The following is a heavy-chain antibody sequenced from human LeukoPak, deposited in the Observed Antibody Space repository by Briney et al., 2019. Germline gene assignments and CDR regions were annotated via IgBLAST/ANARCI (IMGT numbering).Heavy chain of an antibody. CDR2: INPNSGGT. D-gene: IGHD6-6*01. J-gene: IGHJ6*03. V-gene: IGHV1-2*02. CDR3: ARDGIAARRATRNYYYMDV. Sequence: ASVKVSCKASGYPFTGYYMHWVRQAPGQGLEWMGWINPNSGGTNYAQKFQGRVTMTRDTSISTAYMELSRLRSDDTAVYYCARDGIAARRATRNYYYMDVWGKGTTVTVSS. CDR1: GYPFTGYY.